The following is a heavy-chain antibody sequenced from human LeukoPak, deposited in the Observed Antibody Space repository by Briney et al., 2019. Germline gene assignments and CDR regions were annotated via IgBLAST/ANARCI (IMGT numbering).Heavy chain of an antibody. D-gene: IGHD2-2*01. CDR2: ISYDGSNK. J-gene: IGHJ4*02. Sequence: PGGSLRLSCAASGFTFSSYGMHWVRQAPGKGLEWVAVISYDGSNKYYADSVKGRFTISRDNSKNTLYLQVNSLRAEDTAVYYCAKGTSGYSDYWGQGTLVTVSP. CDR1: GFTFSSYG. CDR3: AKGTSGYSDY. V-gene: IGHV3-30*18.